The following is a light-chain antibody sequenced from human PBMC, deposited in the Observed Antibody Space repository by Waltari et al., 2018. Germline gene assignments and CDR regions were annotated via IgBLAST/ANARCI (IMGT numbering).Light chain of an antibody. CDR2: GAS. CDR1: QSISRN. CDR3: QQYNNWRT. V-gene: IGKV3-15*01. J-gene: IGKJ2*01. Sequence: EVLMTQSPGTLSVSPGERATLSCRASQSISRNLAWYQQKPGQAPRLLIYGASTRAPGIPARFSGGGSGTEFTLSISSLQSEDFAVYYCQQYNNWRTFGQGTKVEIK.